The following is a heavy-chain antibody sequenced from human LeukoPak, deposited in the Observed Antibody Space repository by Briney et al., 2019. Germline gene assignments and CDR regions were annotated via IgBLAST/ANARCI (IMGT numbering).Heavy chain of an antibody. V-gene: IGHV4-4*02. CDR3: AREGYQLLYLRAFDI. Sequence: SGTLSLTCAVSGGSLSSSNWWSWVRQPPGKGLEWIGEIYHSGSTNYNPSLKSRVTISVDKSKNQFSLKLSSVTAADTAVYYCAREGYQLLYLRAFDIWGQGTMVTVSS. J-gene: IGHJ3*02. CDR2: IYHSGST. CDR1: GGSLSSSNW. D-gene: IGHD2-2*02.